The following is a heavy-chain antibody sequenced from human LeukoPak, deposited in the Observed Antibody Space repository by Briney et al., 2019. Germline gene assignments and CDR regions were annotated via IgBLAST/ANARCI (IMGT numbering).Heavy chain of an antibody. Sequence: SETLSLTCTVSGVSISSYYWSWIRQPPGKGLEWIGYIYYSENTNYNSSLKSRVTISEDTSKNQFSLKLTSVAAADTAVYYCAGGNFYDSRGHPYHFHFWGQGTLVSVSS. CDR2: IYYSENT. D-gene: IGHD3-22*01. CDR1: GVSISSYY. V-gene: IGHV4-59*01. CDR3: AGGNFYDSRGHPYHFHF. J-gene: IGHJ4*02.